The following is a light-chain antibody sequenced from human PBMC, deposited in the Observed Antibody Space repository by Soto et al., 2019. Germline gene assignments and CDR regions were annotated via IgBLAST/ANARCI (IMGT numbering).Light chain of an antibody. V-gene: IGLV2-11*01. Sequence: QSVLTQPRSVSASPGQSVTISCTGTSSNVGDYNYVSWYQQNPVKAPKLMIYDASKRPSGVPDRFSGSKSGNAASLTISGLQADDAADYYCCSYVADYSLVFGGGTKLTVL. CDR3: CSYVADYSLV. J-gene: IGLJ3*02. CDR1: SSNVGDYNY. CDR2: DAS.